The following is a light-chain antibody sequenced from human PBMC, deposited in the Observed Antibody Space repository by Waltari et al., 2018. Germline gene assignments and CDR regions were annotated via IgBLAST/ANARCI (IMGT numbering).Light chain of an antibody. V-gene: IGKV2D-29*01. CDR2: EVS. Sequence: DIELIQTPLSVSVPLGQTASLSCKSSQSVLHSDGKTYLFWYLQKQGQPPQVLIYEVSNRFSGVPDRFSGSGSGTDFTLKISRVETEDVGVYYCMQSKQLPLTFGQGTRLDIK. CDR1: QSVLHSDGKTY. CDR3: MQSKQLPLT. J-gene: IGKJ5*01.